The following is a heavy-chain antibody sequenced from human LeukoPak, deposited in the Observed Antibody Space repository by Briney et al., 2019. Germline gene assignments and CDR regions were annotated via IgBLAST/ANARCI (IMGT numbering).Heavy chain of an antibody. J-gene: IGHJ6*02. CDR2: ISSSSSYI. D-gene: IGHD1-26*01. CDR1: GFTFSSYS. Sequence: GGSLRLSCAASGFTFSSYSMNWVRQAPGKGLEWVSSISSSSSYIYYADSVKGRFTISRDNAKNSLYLQMNSLRAEDTAVYYCARDMTSGYYYGMDVWGQGTTVTVSS. V-gene: IGHV3-21*04. CDR3: ARDMTSGYYYGMDV.